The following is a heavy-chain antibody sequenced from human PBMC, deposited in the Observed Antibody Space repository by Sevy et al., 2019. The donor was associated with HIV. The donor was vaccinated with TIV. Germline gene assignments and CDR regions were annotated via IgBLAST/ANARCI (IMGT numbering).Heavy chain of an antibody. CDR2: ISSSGSTI. CDR1: GFTFSDYY. CDR3: ARGGLAAADPTYYYYYGIDV. V-gene: IGHV3-11*01. D-gene: IGHD6-13*01. Sequence: GGSLRLSCAASGFTFSDYYMSWIRQAPGKGLEWVSYISSSGSTIYYADSVKGRFTISRDNAKNSLYLQMNSLRAEDTAVYYCARGGLAAADPTYYYYYGIDVWGQGTTVTVSS. J-gene: IGHJ6*02.